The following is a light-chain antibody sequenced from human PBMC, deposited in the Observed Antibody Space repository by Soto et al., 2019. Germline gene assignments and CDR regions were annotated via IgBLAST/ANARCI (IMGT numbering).Light chain of an antibody. Sequence: EIVMTQSPATLSVSPGESATLSCRASQSVSGNLAWYPQKPGQAPRLLIYGASTRATGIPARFSGSGSVTEFNLTISSLLSEDFAVYDCQQYNNWPPLTFGGGTKVEIK. CDR3: QQYNNWPPLT. V-gene: IGKV3-15*01. CDR2: GAS. CDR1: QSVSGN. J-gene: IGKJ4*01.